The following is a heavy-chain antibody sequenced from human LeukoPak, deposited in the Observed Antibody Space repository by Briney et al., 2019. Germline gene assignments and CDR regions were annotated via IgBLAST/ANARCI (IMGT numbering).Heavy chain of an antibody. V-gene: IGHV1-2*02. D-gene: IGHD3-16*01. Sequence: ASLKVSCKASGYTFTGYYMHWVRQAPGQGLEWMGWVNPNSGGTNYAQKFQGRVTMTRDTSISTAYMELSRLRSDDTAVYYCARVPGDLFFDYWGQGTLVTVSS. CDR3: ARVPGDLFFDY. CDR2: VNPNSGGT. CDR1: GYTFTGYY. J-gene: IGHJ4*02.